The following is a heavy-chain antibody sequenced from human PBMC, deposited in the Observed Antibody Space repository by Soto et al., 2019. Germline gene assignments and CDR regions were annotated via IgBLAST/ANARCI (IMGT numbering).Heavy chain of an antibody. V-gene: IGHV3-23*01. CDR2: IIDNGGST. D-gene: IGHD2-2*01. Sequence: EVQLLESGGGLVQPGGSLRLSCAASGFSFSDYAMTWVRQAPGKGLEWVSTIIDNGGSTYYADSVKGRFTISRDNSKKTLYLQMNSLRAEDTAVYHCAKGLVPAAKTSLNVYWGQGTLVTVSS. J-gene: IGHJ4*02. CDR1: GFSFSDYA. CDR3: AKGLVPAAKTSLNVY.